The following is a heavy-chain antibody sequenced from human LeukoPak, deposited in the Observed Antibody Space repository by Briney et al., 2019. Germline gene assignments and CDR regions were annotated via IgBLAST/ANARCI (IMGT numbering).Heavy chain of an antibody. CDR3: AKSLYSTTDGMDV. CDR2: ISYDGSNK. V-gene: IGHV3-30*18. D-gene: IGHD2/OR15-2a*01. Sequence: GGSLRLSCAASGFTFTSYSMNWVRQAPGKGLEWVAVISYDGSNKYYADSVKGRFTISRDNSKNTLYLQMNSLRAEDTAVYYCAKSLYSTTDGMDVWGQGTTVTVSS. J-gene: IGHJ6*02. CDR1: GFTFTSYS.